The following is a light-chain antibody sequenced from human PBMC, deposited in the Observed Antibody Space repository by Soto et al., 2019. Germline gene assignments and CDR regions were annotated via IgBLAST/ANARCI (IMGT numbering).Light chain of an antibody. CDR2: AAS. CDR3: QQSYTMPPT. Sequence: DIQMTQSPSSLSASVGDRVILTCRASQTVSRYLNWYQQKPGRAPKLLIYAASSLHSGVPSRFSGSGSGTDFNLTISSLLPEDFATYYCQQSYTMPPTFGPGTKVETK. CDR1: QTVSRY. J-gene: IGKJ1*01. V-gene: IGKV1-39*01.